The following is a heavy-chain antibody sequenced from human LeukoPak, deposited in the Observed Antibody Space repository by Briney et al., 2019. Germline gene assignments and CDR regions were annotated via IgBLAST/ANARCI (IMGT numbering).Heavy chain of an antibody. CDR3: ARQIFDIAVAGGLNWFDH. CDR1: GGSISSSSYY. CDR2: IYCSGGT. J-gene: IGHJ5*02. V-gene: IGHV4-39*01. D-gene: IGHD6-19*01. Sequence: PSETLSLTCSVSGGSISSSSYYWGWIRQPPGKGLEWIGSIYCSGGTYYNPSLKSRVTISVDTSKNQFSLKLSSVTAADTAVYYCARQIFDIAVAGGLNWFDHWAQGTLVTVSS.